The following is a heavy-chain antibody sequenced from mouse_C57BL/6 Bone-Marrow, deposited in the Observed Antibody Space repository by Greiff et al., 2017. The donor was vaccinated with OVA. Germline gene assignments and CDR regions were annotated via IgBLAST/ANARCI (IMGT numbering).Heavy chain of an antibody. CDR2: IYPRSGNT. CDR3: ARRLYYGSSYGWFAY. V-gene: IGHV1-81*01. J-gene: IGHJ3*01. Sequence: QVQLKQSGAELARPGASVKLSCKASGYTFTSYGISWVKQRTGQGLEWIGEIYPRSGNTYYNEKFKGKATLTADKSSSTAYMELRSLTSEDSAVYFCARRLYYGSSYGWFAYWGQGTLVTVSA. CDR1: GYTFTSYG. D-gene: IGHD1-1*01.